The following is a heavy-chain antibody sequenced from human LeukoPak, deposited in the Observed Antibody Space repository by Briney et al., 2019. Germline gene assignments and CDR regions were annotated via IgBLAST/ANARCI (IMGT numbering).Heavy chain of an antibody. CDR1: GGSISRYY. J-gene: IGHJ4*02. V-gene: IGHV4-4*07. D-gene: IGHD5-18*01. CDR3: ATHLWAMATYNDY. CDR2: MYSTGST. Sequence: SETLSLTCTVSGGSISRYYWGWIRQPAGKGLEWIGRMYSTGSTNYNPSLKSRVTISVDTSKNQFSLKLSSVTAADTAVYYCATHLWAMATYNDYWGQGTLVTVSS.